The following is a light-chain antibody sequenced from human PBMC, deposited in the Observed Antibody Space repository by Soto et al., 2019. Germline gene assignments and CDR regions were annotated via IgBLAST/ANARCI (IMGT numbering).Light chain of an antibody. CDR2: DAS. V-gene: IGKV3-11*01. CDR1: QSVSSY. J-gene: IGKJ4*01. Sequence: EIVLTQSPATLSLSPGERATLSCRASQSVSSYLAWYQQKPGQAPRLLIYDASNRATGIPARFSGSGSGTDFNLTISSLEPEDFAVYYCQQRSNWPPGTTFGGGTKVEIK. CDR3: QQRSNWPPGTT.